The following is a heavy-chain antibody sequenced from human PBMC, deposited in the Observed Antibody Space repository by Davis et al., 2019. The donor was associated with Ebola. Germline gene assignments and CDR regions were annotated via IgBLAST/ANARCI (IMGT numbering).Heavy chain of an antibody. V-gene: IGHV1-2*02. J-gene: IGHJ4*02. CDR1: GYSLTDVS. Sequence: ASVKVSCKVSGYSLTDVSIHWVRQAPGQGLESMGWINPNTGGIHYSPQFQGRVTLTTDTSSTTAYMELSRLRSDDTAVYYCAREVDPHDYFDYWGQGTLVTVSS. CDR2: INPNTGGI. CDR3: AREVDPHDYFDY. D-gene: IGHD1-26*01.